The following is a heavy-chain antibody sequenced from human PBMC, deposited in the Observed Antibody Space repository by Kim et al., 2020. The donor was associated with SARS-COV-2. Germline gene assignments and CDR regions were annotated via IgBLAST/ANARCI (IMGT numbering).Heavy chain of an antibody. D-gene: IGHD3-22*01. Sequence: ASVKVSCKVSGYTLTELSMHWVRQAPGKGLEWMGGFDPEDGETIYAQKFQGRVTMTEDTSTDTAYMELSSLRSEDTAVYYCATEPLRREDVRYYDSSGYYAFDYWGQGTLVTVSS. V-gene: IGHV1-24*01. J-gene: IGHJ4*02. CDR1: GYTLTELS. CDR3: ATEPLRREDVRYYDSSGYYAFDY. CDR2: FDPEDGET.